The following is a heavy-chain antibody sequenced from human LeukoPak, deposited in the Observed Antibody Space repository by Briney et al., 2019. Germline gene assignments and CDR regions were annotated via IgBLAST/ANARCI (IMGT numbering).Heavy chain of an antibody. D-gene: IGHD7-27*01. CDR1: GFTFGTYG. V-gene: IGHV3-23*01. CDR3: ARELVSLGTGYFDL. Sequence: GGSLRLSCEASGFTFGTYGMTWVRQAPGKGLEWVSGITGSSTWTYYADSVRGRFTISRDNSKNALHLQMNNLTADNTAIYYCARELVSLGTGYFDLWGRGTLVTVSS. CDR2: ITGSSTWT. J-gene: IGHJ2*01.